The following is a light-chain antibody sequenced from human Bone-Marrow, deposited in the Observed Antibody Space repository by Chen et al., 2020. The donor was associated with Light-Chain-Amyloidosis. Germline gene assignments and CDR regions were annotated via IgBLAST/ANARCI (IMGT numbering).Light chain of an antibody. J-gene: IGLJ1*01. CDR1: SSNIGSNT. Sequence: QSVLTQPPSASGTPGQRVTISCSGGSSNIGSNTVNWYQQLPGTAPKLLIYDNNQRPSGGPDRFSGSKSGTSDSLAISGLQSEDEADYYCAPWDDSLNGYVFGSGTKVTVL. CDR3: APWDDSLNGYV. V-gene: IGLV1-44*01. CDR2: DNN.